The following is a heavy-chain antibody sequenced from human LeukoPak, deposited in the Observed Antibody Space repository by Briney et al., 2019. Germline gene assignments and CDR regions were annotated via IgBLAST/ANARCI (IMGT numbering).Heavy chain of an antibody. CDR2: IIPIFGTA. Sequence: SVKVSCKASGGTFSSYAISWVRQAPGQGLEWMGGIIPIFGTANYAQKFQGRVTITADESTSTAYMELSSLRSEDTAVYYRARVPRYDSSGYYYVTSYYYYGMDVWGQGTTVTVSS. D-gene: IGHD3-22*01. J-gene: IGHJ6*02. CDR1: GGTFSSYA. V-gene: IGHV1-69*13. CDR3: ARVPRYDSSGYYYVTSYYYYGMDV.